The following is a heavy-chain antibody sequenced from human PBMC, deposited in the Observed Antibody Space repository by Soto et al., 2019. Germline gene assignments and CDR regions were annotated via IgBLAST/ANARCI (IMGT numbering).Heavy chain of an antibody. CDR3: AKGDKYCSGGSCYLGPDAFDI. J-gene: IGHJ3*02. Sequence: GGSLRLSCAASGFPFSSYAMSWVRQAPGKGLEWVSAISGSGGSTYYADSVKGRFTISRDNSKNTLYLQMNSLRAEDTAVYYCAKGDKYCSGGSCYLGPDAFDIWGQGTMVTVSS. CDR2: ISGSGGST. V-gene: IGHV3-23*01. CDR1: GFPFSSYA. D-gene: IGHD2-15*01.